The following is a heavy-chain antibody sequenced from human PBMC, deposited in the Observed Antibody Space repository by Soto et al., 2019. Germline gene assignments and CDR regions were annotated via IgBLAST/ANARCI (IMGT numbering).Heavy chain of an antibody. V-gene: IGHV1-3*02. Sequence: QVQLVQSGAEVKKPGASVKVSCKASGYTFTSYAMHWVRQAPGQRLEWMGWSNAGNGNTKYSQEFPGRVTITRDTSASTAYMELSSLRSEDMAVYYCARGGYCTNGVCYTGAFDYWGQGTLVTVAS. J-gene: IGHJ4*02. CDR2: SNAGNGNT. CDR3: ARGGYCTNGVCYTGAFDY. CDR1: GYTFTSYA. D-gene: IGHD2-8*01.